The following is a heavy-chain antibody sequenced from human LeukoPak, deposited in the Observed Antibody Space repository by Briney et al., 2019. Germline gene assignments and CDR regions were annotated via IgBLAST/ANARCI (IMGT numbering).Heavy chain of an antibody. CDR1: GFTFSSYG. Sequence: PGGSLRLSCAASGFTFSSYGMSWVRQAPGKGLEWVSAISGSGGSTYYADSVKGRFTISRDNSKNTLYLQMNSLRAEDTAVYYCAKDPLGGGWELLGYYFDYWGQGTLVTVSS. D-gene: IGHD1-26*01. CDR2: ISGSGGST. V-gene: IGHV3-23*01. J-gene: IGHJ4*02. CDR3: AKDPLGGGWELLGYYFDY.